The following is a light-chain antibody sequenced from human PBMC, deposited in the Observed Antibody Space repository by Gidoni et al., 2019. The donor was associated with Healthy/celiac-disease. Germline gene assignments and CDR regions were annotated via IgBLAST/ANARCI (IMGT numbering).Light chain of an antibody. CDR3: QAWDSSTGVV. J-gene: IGLJ2*01. V-gene: IGLV3-1*01. Sequence: SYELTQPPSVSVSPGQTASITCSGDQLGDKYACWYQQKPGQSPVLVIYQDSKRPSGIPERFSGSNSGNTATLTISGTQAMEEADYYCQAWDSSTGVVFGGGTKLTVL. CDR1: QLGDKY. CDR2: QDS.